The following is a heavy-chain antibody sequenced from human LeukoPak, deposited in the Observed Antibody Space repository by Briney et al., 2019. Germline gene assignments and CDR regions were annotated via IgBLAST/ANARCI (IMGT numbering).Heavy chain of an antibody. D-gene: IGHD2-15*01. CDR1: GFSFSDYY. CDR2: ISSSGSTI. CDR3: ARVFGGSYYYYYMDV. V-gene: IGHV3-11*01. Sequence: GGSLRLSCAASGFSFSDYYMSWIRQAPGKGLECVSYISSSGSTIYYADSVKGRFTISRDNAKNSLYLQMNSLRAEDTAVYYCARVFGGSYYYYYMDVWGKGATVTISS. J-gene: IGHJ6*03.